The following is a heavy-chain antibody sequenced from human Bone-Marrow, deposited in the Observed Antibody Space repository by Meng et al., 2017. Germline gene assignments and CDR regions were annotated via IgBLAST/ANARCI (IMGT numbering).Heavy chain of an antibody. CDR1: DYTFTGYG. Sequence: QVQVVQSGAEVKRPGASVKVSCKASDYTFTGYGVSWVRQAPGQGLEWMAWLGAHDGDTSHAPKFQGRVTVSADRPTATAYMELRSLRSDDTAVYYCARGTPGRSYSDYWGQGTLVTVSS. J-gene: IGHJ4*02. CDR3: ARGTPGRSYSDY. V-gene: IGHV1-18*01. D-gene: IGHD3-10*01. CDR2: LGAHDGDT.